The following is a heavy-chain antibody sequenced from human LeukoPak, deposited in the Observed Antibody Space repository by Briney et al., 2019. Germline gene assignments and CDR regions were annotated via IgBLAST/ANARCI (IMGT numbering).Heavy chain of an antibody. D-gene: IGHD6-13*01. CDR1: GFAFSSYD. Sequence: GGSLRLSCAASGFAFSSYDMNWVRQAPEKGLEWVANIKQDGSEIYYVDSVKGRFTISRDNAKNSLYLQMNSLRAEDTAVYFCARWRTSNWSEFDYWGQGTLVTVSS. V-gene: IGHV3-7*05. CDR3: ARWRTSNWSEFDY. CDR2: IKQDGSEI. J-gene: IGHJ4*02.